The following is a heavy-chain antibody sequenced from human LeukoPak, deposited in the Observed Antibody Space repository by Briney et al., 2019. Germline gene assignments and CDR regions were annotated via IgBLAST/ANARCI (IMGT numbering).Heavy chain of an antibody. CDR3: AGYASSGRRDAFDI. CDR1: GLTFSRYP. CDR2: INWSGDST. D-gene: IGHD3-22*01. Sequence: PGGSLTLSCAASGLTFSRYPMLWVPHAPGKGLQWVSDINWSGDSTGYADSVKGRFPISRDNAKNSVYLQMNSLRAEDTGVYYCAGYASSGRRDAFDIWGQGTMVTVS. J-gene: IGHJ3*02. V-gene: IGHV3-20*04.